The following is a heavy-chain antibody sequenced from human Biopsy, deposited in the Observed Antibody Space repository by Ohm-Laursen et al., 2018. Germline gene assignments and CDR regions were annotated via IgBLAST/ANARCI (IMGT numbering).Heavy chain of an antibody. D-gene: IGHD6-13*01. V-gene: IGHV4-4*07. CDR2: IYSSGST. Sequence: GTLSLTCTVSGGPISNYYWSWIRQPAGKGLEWIGRIYSSGSTNYNPSLKSRVTMSVDTSKNQFSLILSSMTAADTAVYYCAGEPRIAAVAYFDPWGQGTLVTVSS. CDR3: AGEPRIAAVAYFDP. J-gene: IGHJ5*02. CDR1: GGPISNYY.